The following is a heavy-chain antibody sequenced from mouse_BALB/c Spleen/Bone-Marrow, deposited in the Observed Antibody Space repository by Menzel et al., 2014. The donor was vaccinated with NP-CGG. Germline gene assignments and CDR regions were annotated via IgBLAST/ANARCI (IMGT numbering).Heavy chain of an antibody. CDR2: VNPSNGGT. J-gene: IGHJ1*01. Sequence: VQLQQSGAELVKPGASVKLSCKASGYSFTNYYMYWVKQWPGQGLEWIGEVNPSNGGTNFNEKFKSKATLTVDKSSSTACMQLSSPTSEDAAVYYCTRSNYGYWFFNGWGAGTTVTGSS. CDR1: GYSFTNYY. D-gene: IGHD1-1*01. CDR3: TRSNYGYWFFNG. V-gene: IGHV1S81*02.